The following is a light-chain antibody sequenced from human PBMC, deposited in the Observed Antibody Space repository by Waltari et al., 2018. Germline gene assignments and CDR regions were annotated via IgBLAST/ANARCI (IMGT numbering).Light chain of an antibody. CDR2: DVN. V-gene: IGLV2-11*01. CDR1: SSDVGSYNY. Sequence: QSALTQPRSVSGSPGQSVTISCTGTSSDVGSYNYVCWYQQHPGKAPIPMIDDVNKRPQGAPDRFSGSKSGNTASLTISGLQAEDEADYYCCAYAGSAIFGGGTELTVL. CDR3: CAYAGSAI. J-gene: IGLJ2*01.